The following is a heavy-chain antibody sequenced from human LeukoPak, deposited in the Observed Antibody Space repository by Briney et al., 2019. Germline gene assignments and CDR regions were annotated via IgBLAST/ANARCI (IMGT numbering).Heavy chain of an antibody. Sequence: GGSLRLSCAASGFTFSSYGMHWVRQAPGKGLEWVAVIWYDGSNKYYADSVKGRFTISRDNSKNTLYLQMNSLRAEDTAVYYCARDTVLLLYYYYYGMDVWGQGTTVTVSS. CDR2: IWYDGSNK. CDR1: GFTFSSYG. CDR3: ARDTVLLLYYYYYGMDV. D-gene: IGHD3-10*01. J-gene: IGHJ6*02. V-gene: IGHV3-33*01.